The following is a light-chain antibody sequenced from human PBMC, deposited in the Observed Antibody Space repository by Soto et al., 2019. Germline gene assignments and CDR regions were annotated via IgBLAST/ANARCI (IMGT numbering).Light chain of an antibody. CDR3: ATWYSSMRAGV. CDR2: DND. Sequence: QSVLTQPPSVSAAPGQNVTISCSGNSSNIGNNFVSWYQHLPGTAPQLLIYDNDKRPSVIPDRFSGFKSGTSATLGITGRQTGDEADYYCATWYSSMRAGVFGGGTKLTVL. V-gene: IGLV1-51*01. CDR1: SSNIGNNF. J-gene: IGLJ3*02.